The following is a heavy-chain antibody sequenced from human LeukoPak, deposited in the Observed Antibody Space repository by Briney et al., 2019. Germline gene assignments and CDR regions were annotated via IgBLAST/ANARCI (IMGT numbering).Heavy chain of an antibody. J-gene: IGHJ4*02. Sequence: GGSLRLSCAASGFTFSAFAMSWVRQAPGKGLEWVSFISRSDGTAYYAASVKGRFTISRDNSKNTLYLQMNTLRAEDTAQYFCARDISGGGPHLFDYSGQGTLVTVSS. CDR3: ARDISGGGPHLFDY. CDR1: GFTFSAFA. CDR2: ISRSDGTA. V-gene: IGHV3-23*01. D-gene: IGHD4-23*01.